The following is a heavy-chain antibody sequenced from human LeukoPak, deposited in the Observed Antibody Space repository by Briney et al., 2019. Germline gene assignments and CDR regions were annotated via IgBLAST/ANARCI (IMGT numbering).Heavy chain of an antibody. V-gene: IGHV3-72*01. CDR2: IGNKANIYTT. Sequence: GGSLRLSCVGSGLGFSDQYMDWVRQAPGKGLEWVGRIGNKANIYTTEYAASVKGRFIISRDGSKNSLYLQMNGLKIEDTAVYHCARGGSGWYYWGQGTLVTVSS. CDR3: ARGGSGWYY. J-gene: IGHJ4*02. D-gene: IGHD6-19*01. CDR1: GLGFSDQY.